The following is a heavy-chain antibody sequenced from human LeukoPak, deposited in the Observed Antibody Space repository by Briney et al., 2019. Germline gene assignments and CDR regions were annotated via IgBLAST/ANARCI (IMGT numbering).Heavy chain of an antibody. J-gene: IGHJ5*02. CDR3: TTRSSDGPFDP. D-gene: IGHD6-6*01. CDR1: GGSINTYY. CDR2: ISYSGIT. Sequence: PSETLSLTCTVSGGSINTYYWSWIRQPPGKGLEWIGYISYSGITNYNPSLKSRVTISVDTSKNQFSLKLSSVTAADTAVYYCTTRSSDGPFDPWGQGTLVTVSS. V-gene: IGHV4-59*01.